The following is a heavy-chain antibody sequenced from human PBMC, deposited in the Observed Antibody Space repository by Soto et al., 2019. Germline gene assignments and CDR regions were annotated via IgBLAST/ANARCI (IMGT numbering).Heavy chain of an antibody. CDR2: ISYSGSI. CDR1: GGSFSGYY. Sequence: QEQLQQGGAGLLKPSETLSLTCAVYGGSFSGYYWSWIRQPPGKGLEWIGEISYSGSINYNQSLKSRVTIAVDTSRNQFSLKASSVTAADTAVYYCARGPSEDIWGQGTRVTVSS. J-gene: IGHJ3*02. CDR3: ARGPSEDI. D-gene: IGHD3-3*01. V-gene: IGHV4-34*01.